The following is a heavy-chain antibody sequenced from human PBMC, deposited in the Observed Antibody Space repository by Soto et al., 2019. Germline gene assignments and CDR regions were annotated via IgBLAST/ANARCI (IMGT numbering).Heavy chain of an antibody. Sequence: GSLGLSCAAAGFTFSPYIIHWVRQAPGKGLVWVSRINTDGSNRDYADSVKGRFTISRDNAKNTLYLQMNSLGAEDTAVYYCAKGGCSSTSCLDYWGQGTLVTVSS. CDR1: GFTFSPYI. D-gene: IGHD2-2*01. V-gene: IGHV3-74*01. J-gene: IGHJ4*02. CDR3: AKGGCSSTSCLDY. CDR2: INTDGSNR.